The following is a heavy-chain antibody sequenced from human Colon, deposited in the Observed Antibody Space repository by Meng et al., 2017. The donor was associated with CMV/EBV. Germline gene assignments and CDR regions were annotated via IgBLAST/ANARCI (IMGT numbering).Heavy chain of an antibody. D-gene: IGHD3-10*01. J-gene: IGHJ4*02. CDR3: AKYGLGYYGSGSYFDY. V-gene: IGHV3-7*03. Sequence: GESLKISCGVSGFTFNTYWMSWVRQAPGKGLEWVANIKEDGSEKHYVDSVKGRFTISRDNAKNSLYLQMSSLRAEDTAIYYCAKYGLGYYGSGSYFDYWGQGTPVTVSS. CDR1: GFTFNTYW. CDR2: IKEDGSEK.